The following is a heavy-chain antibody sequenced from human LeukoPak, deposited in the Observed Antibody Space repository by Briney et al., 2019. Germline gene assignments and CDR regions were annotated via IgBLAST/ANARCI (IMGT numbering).Heavy chain of an antibody. CDR2: MCGTAGCT. J-gene: IGHJ4*02. Sequence: GGSLRLSCQASGFTFYMYAMSWVRQAPGKGLEWVASMCGTAGCTFYPDSVKGRFTISRDNSKNTLYLQMNSLRAEDTAVYYCAKMKPGYSSSWYSLDYWGQGTLVTVSS. CDR1: GFTFYMYA. V-gene: IGHV3-23*01. CDR3: AKMKPGYSSSWYSLDY. D-gene: IGHD6-13*01.